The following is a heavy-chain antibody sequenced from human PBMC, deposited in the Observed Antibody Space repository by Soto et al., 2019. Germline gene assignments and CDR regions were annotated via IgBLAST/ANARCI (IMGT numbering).Heavy chain of an antibody. V-gene: IGHV1-18*04. CDR1: GYTFTGYY. CDR2: ISAYNGNT. Sequence: GASVKVSCKASGYTFTGYYMHWVRQAPGQGLEWMGWISAYNGNTNYAQKLQGRVTMTTDASTSTAYMELRSLRSDDTAVYYCASGGPSLGAPYDYWGQGTLVTVSS. D-gene: IGHD1-26*01. CDR3: ASGGPSLGAPYDY. J-gene: IGHJ4*02.